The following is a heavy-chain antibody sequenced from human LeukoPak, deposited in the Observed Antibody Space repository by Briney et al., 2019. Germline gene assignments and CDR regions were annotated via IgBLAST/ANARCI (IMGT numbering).Heavy chain of an antibody. CDR2: IIPIFGTA. CDR1: GGTFSSYA. D-gene: IGHD6-13*01. V-gene: IGHV1-69*13. J-gene: IGHJ4*02. CDR3: ARADSSWYYQVRGTLDY. Sequence: SVKVSCKASGGTFSSYAISWVRQAPGQGLEWMGGIIPIFGTANYAQKFQGRVTITADESTSTAYMELSSLRSEDTAVYYCARADSSWYYQVRGTLDYWGQGTLVTVSS.